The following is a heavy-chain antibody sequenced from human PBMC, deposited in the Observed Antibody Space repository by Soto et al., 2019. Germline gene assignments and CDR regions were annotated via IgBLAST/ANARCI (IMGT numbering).Heavy chain of an antibody. J-gene: IGHJ5*02. CDR1: GFTFSTYE. CDR3: LREGEGYTRTLDP. Sequence: EVQLVESGGGLVQPGGSLRLSCAASGFTFSTYEMDWVRQAPGKGLEWIAYVSSTSGSIYYADSVEGRFTISRDNARDSVYLQMHSLSVEETAVYYFLREGEGYTRTLDPWGPGTLVTVSS. V-gene: IGHV3-48*03. CDR2: VSSTSGSI. D-gene: IGHD2-15*01.